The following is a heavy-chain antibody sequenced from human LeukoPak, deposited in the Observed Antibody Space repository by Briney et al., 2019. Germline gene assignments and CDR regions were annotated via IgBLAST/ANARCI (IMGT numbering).Heavy chain of an antibody. CDR1: GDTFTGYY. D-gene: IGHD6-13*01. V-gene: IGHV1-2*02. Sequence: ASVKVSCKASGDTFTGYYMHWVRQAPGQGLECMGWINPNSGGTNYAQKFQGRVTMTRDTSISTAYMELSRLRSDDTAVYYCAREGIAAAGTEYNWFDPSGQGTLVTVSS. J-gene: IGHJ5*02. CDR3: AREGIAAAGTEYNWFDP. CDR2: INPNSGGT.